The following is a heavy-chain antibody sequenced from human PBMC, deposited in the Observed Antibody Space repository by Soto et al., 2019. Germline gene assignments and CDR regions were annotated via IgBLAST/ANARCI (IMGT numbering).Heavy chain of an antibody. J-gene: IGHJ6*02. D-gene: IGHD4-17*01. V-gene: IGHV1-69*01. CDR2: IIPIFGTA. Sequence: QVQLVHSWAEVKKPGSSVKVSCKASGGTFSSYAISWVRQAPGQGLEWMGGIIPIFGTANYAQKFQGRVTITAEESTRTAYMELSSLRYEATAVYYCAGYGDSEVDYYYYDGMDVWCQGTTVTVSS. CDR1: GGTFSSYA. CDR3: AGYGDSEVDYYYYDGMDV.